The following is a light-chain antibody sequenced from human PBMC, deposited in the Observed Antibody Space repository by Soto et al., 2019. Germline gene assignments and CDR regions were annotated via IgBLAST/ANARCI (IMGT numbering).Light chain of an antibody. CDR2: DAS. CDR3: QQYNSYSGT. J-gene: IGKJ1*01. CDR1: QSISSW. V-gene: IGKV1-5*01. Sequence: DIQMTQSPSTLSASVGDRVTITCRASQSISSWLAWYQQRPGKAPKLLIYDASTLESGVPSRFSGSGSGTEFTLTISSLHPDDFAPYYCQQYNSYSGTFGQGTKVEIK.